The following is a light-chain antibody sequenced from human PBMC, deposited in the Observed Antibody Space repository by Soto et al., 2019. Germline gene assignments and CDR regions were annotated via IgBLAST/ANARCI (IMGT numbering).Light chain of an antibody. CDR1: QSITDW. CDR3: QQSYMDPIT. Sequence: DIQMTQSPYSLSACLGDRVTLTCRASQSITDWLAWYQKKPGQAPKLLIYKASSLESEVPARFSGSGGGTDFTLSISSVQPEDFATYFCQQSYMDPITFGQGTRLEIK. J-gene: IGKJ5*01. V-gene: IGKV1-5*03. CDR2: KAS.